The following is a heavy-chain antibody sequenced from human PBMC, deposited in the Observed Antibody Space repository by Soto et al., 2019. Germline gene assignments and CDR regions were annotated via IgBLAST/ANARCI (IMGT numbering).Heavy chain of an antibody. CDR2: ISYDGSNK. D-gene: IGHD6-13*01. V-gene: IGHV3-30*18. CDR1: GFTFSSFG. Sequence: PGGSLRLSCAASGFTFSSFGMQWVRQAPGKGLEWVAGISYDGSNKYYEDSVKGRFTISRDNSKNMIYLQMNSLRAEDTAVYYCANDTSKYSSNWPVYYGMDVWGQGTTVTVPS. CDR3: ANDTSKYSSNWPVYYGMDV. J-gene: IGHJ6*02.